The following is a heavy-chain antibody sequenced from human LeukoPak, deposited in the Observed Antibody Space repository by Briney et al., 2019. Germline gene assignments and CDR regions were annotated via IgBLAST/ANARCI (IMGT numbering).Heavy chain of an antibody. CDR1: GYSISSGYY. CDR2: IYHSGST. J-gene: IGHJ4*02. Sequence: PSETLSLTCTVSGYSISSGYYWGWIRQPPGKGLEWIGSIYHSGSTYYNPSLKSRVTISVDTSKNQFSLKLSSVTAADTAVYYCASSWGRDFDYWGQGTLVTVSS. D-gene: IGHD6-13*01. V-gene: IGHV4-38-2*02. CDR3: ASSWGRDFDY.